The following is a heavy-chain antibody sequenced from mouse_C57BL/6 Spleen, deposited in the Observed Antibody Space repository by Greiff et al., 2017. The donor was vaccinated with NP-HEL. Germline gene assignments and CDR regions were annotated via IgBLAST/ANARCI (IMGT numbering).Heavy chain of an antibody. CDR2: INPNYGTT. V-gene: IGHV1-39*01. CDR3: ARETGYYGRTYGYFDV. D-gene: IGHD1-1*01. Sequence: VQLKQSGPELVKPGASVKISCKASGYSFTDYNMNWVKQSNGKSLEWIGVINPNYGTTSYNQKFKGKAKLTVAQSSSTAYMQLNSLTSEDSAVYDCARETGYYGRTYGYFDVWGTGTTVTVSS. J-gene: IGHJ1*03. CDR1: GYSFTDYN.